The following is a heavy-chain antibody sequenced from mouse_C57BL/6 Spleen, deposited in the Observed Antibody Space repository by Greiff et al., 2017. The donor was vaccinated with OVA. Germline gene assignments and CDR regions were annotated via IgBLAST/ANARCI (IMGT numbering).Heavy chain of an antibody. CDR3: ARQNWFYAMDY. V-gene: IGHV7-3*01. D-gene: IGHD4-1*01. CDR2: IRNKANGYTT. Sequence: EVQLQESGGGLVQPGGSLSLSCAASGFTFTDYYMSWVRQPPGKALEWLGFIRNKANGYTTEYSASVKGRFTISRDNSQSILYLQMNALRAEDSATYYCARQNWFYAMDYWGQGTSVTVSS. CDR1: GFTFTDYY. J-gene: IGHJ4*01.